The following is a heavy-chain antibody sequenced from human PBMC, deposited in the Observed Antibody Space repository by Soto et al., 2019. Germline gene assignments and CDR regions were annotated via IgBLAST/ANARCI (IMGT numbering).Heavy chain of an antibody. CDR1: GYTFTGYY. V-gene: IGHV1-2*02. CDR2: INPNSGGT. Sequence: SVKGSCKASGYTFTGYYMHWVRQAPVQGLEWMGWINPNSGGTNYAQKFQGRVTMTRDTSISTAYMELSRLRSDDTAVYYCARNIVVVPAATNWFDPWGQGTLVTVSS. J-gene: IGHJ5*02. CDR3: ARNIVVVPAATNWFDP. D-gene: IGHD2-2*01.